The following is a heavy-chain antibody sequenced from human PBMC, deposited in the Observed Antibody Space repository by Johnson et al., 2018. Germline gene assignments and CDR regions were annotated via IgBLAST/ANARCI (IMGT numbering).Heavy chain of an antibody. D-gene: IGHD2-21*01. CDR3: PKGSIYRDYYYGMDG. CDR1: GFTFSRYA. V-gene: IGHV3-23*04. Sequence: EVQLVESGGGLVQPGGSLRLSCAASGFTFSRYAMSWVRQAPGKGLEWVSAISGSGGRTYYDDSVTGRLTISRDTSKNTPYLQMNSLSAEDTPVYYWPKGSIYRDYYYGMDGRGQGTTVTVSS. CDR2: ISGSGGRT. J-gene: IGHJ6*02.